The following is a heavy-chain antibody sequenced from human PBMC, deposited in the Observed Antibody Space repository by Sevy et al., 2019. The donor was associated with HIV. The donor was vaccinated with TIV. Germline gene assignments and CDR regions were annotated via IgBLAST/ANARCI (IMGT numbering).Heavy chain of an antibody. CDR1: GGSISSYY. Sequence: SETLSLTCTVSGGSISSYYWSWIRQPPGKGLEWIGYIYYSGSTNYNPSLKSRVTISVDTSKNQFSLKLSSVTAADTAVYYCARDGYKNNWFDPWGQGTLVTVSS. J-gene: IGHJ5*02. V-gene: IGHV4-59*01. CDR2: IYYSGST. D-gene: IGHD1-1*01. CDR3: ARDGYKNNWFDP.